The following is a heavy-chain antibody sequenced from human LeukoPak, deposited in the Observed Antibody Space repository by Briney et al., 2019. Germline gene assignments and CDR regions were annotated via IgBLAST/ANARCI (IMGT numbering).Heavy chain of an antibody. CDR3: TSNFDF. Sequence: GGSLKLSCAASGFIFSGSAMHWVRQASGKGLEWVAVIWYDGSNKYYADSVKGRFSISRDNSRNTVYLQMNNLRAEDTAIYYCTSNFDFWGQGTLVTVSS. V-gene: IGHV3-33*08. CDR2: IWYDGSNK. CDR1: GFIFSGSA. J-gene: IGHJ4*02.